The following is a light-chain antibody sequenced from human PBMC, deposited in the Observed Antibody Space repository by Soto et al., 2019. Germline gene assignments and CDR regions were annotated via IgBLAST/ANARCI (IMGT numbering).Light chain of an antibody. CDR2: EVS. CDR1: SSDVGGYNY. V-gene: IGLV2-8*01. Sequence: QSALTQPPSASGSPGQSVTISCTGSSSDVGGYNYVSWYQQHPGKAPKLMIYEVSKRPSGVPDRFSASKSGNTASLTLSGLQAEDEADYYCSSYAGSNIHYVFGTGTKLTVL. J-gene: IGLJ1*01. CDR3: SSYAGSNIHYV.